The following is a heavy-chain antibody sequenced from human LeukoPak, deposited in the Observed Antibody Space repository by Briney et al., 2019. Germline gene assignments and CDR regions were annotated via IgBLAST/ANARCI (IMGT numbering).Heavy chain of an antibody. D-gene: IGHD5-24*01. V-gene: IGHV1-2*02. J-gene: IGHJ4*02. CDR3: ARDGLPRDGYV. CDR2: INPNSGGT. Sequence: ASVKVSCKTSGYTFTGYYMHWVRQAPGQGLEWMGWINPNSGGTNYAQKLQGRVTMTTDTSTSTAYMELRSLRSDDTAVYYCARDGLPRDGYVWGQGTLVTVSS. CDR1: GYTFTGYY.